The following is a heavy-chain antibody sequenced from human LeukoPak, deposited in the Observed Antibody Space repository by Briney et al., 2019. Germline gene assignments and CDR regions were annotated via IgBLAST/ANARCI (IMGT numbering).Heavy chain of an antibody. CDR2: IYYSGST. CDR3: ARVEMAQFSPSDAFDI. CDR1: GGSFSGYY. Sequence: SETLSLTCAVYGGSFSGYYWSWIRQPPGKGLEWIGYIYYSGSTNYNPSLKSRVTISVDTSKNQFSLKLSSVTAADTAVYYCARVEMAQFSPSDAFDIWGQGTMVTVSS. V-gene: IGHV4-59*01. D-gene: IGHD5-24*01. J-gene: IGHJ3*02.